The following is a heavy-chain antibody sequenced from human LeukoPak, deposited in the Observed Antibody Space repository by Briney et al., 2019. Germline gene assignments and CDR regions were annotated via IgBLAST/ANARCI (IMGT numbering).Heavy chain of an antibody. J-gene: IGHJ4*02. V-gene: IGHV3-30*18. D-gene: IGHD1-14*01. Sequence: PGGSLRLSCAASGFTFSSYGMHWVRQAPGKGLEWVAVISYDGSKKYYADSVKGRFTISRDNSKNTLYLQMNSLRAEDTAVYYCAKEGYNMGFDYWGQGTLVTVSS. CDR2: ISYDGSKK. CDR1: GFTFSSYG. CDR3: AKEGYNMGFDY.